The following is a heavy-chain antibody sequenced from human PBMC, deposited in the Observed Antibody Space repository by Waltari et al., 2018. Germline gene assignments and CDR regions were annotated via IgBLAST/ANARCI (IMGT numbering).Heavy chain of an antibody. Sequence: QMQLVQSGPEVKKPGTSVKVSCKASGFTFTSSAVQWVRQARGQRLEWIGWIVVGSGNTNYAQKFQERVTITRDMSTSTAYMELSSLRSEDTAVYYCAADPSSYYFDYWGQGTLVTVSS. CDR2: IVVGSGNT. V-gene: IGHV1-58*01. D-gene: IGHD1-26*01. CDR1: GFTFTSSA. J-gene: IGHJ4*02. CDR3: AADPSSYYFDY.